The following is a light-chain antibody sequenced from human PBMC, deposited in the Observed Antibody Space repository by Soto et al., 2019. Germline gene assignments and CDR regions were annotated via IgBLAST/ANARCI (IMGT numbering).Light chain of an antibody. CDR2: KVS. V-gene: IGKV2-30*01. Sequence: EVVVPQSPFSLPATLGQPASISCKSGQSLLYSDGNTYLNWFQQRPGQSPRRLIYKVSKRDSGVPDRFSGSGAGTDFTLRISRVEAEDVGVYYCMQGTYWPISFGQGTRLEIK. CDR3: MQGTYWPIS. J-gene: IGKJ5*01. CDR1: QSLLYSDGNTY.